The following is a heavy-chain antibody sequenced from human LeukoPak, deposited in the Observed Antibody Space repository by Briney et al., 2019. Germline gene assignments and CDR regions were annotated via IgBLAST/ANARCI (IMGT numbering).Heavy chain of an antibody. CDR3: ATNKDWAEAD. Sequence: SETLSLTCSVSDGSIRTYYWSWIRQSPGQGLEWIGNIYHRGDINYNPSLKSRVIISIDTSKHQFSLKVTSLTAADTAVYYCATNKDWAEADWGQGTLVIVSS. V-gene: IGHV4-59*03. D-gene: IGHD3/OR15-3a*01. CDR1: DGSIRTYY. J-gene: IGHJ4*02. CDR2: IYHRGDI.